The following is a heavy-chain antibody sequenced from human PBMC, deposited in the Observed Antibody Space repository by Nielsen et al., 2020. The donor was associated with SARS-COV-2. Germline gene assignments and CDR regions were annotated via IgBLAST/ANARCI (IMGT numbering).Heavy chain of an antibody. V-gene: IGHV3-21*01. CDR1: GFTFSSYS. Sequence: GESLKISCAASGFTFSSYSMNWVRQAPGKGLEWVSSISSSSSYIYYADSVKGRFTISRDNAENSLYLQMNSLRAEDTAVYYCARVLSYTFDIWGQGTMVTVSS. J-gene: IGHJ3*02. D-gene: IGHD3-3*01. CDR3: ARVLSYTFDI. CDR2: ISSSSSYI.